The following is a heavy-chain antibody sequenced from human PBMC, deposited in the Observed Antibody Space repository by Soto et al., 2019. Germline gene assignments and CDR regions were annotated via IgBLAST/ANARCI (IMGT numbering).Heavy chain of an antibody. V-gene: IGHV1-69*01. J-gene: IGHJ4*02. CDR2: ITPIFGTA. CDR3: ARDYGHDCSGGRCYFYF. D-gene: IGHD2-15*01. CDR1: GGTFSSYA. Sequence: QVQLVQSGAEVKKPGSSVKVSCKASGGTFSSYAISWVRQAPGQRLEWMGGITPIFGTANYAQKFQGRVTITADESTNTAHMELSSLRSEDTAVYYCARDYGHDCSGGRCYFYFWGQGTLVTVSS.